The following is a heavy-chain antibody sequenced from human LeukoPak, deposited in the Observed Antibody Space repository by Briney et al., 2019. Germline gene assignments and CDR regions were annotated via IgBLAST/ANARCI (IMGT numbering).Heavy chain of an antibody. J-gene: IGHJ2*01. D-gene: IGHD4-17*01. V-gene: IGHV3-23*01. Sequence: WGSQTFFCAASGFSSSSYALSWVRQAPGKGLEWVSVISGSGHSTHYADSVKGRFAIPRDNSKNTLYLQMNSLRVEDTAVYYCAKVLQPLGDSGYSDLWG. CDR3: AKVLQPLGDSGYSDL. CDR2: ISGSGHST. CDR1: GFSSSSYA.